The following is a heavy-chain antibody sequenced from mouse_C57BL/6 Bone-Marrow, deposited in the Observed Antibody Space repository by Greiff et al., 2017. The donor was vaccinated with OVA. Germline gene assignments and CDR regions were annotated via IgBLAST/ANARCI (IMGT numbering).Heavy chain of an antibody. CDR3: ARIGDGSSYVGFHWYAMDY. V-gene: IGHV8-8*01. CDR1: GFSLSTFGMG. CDR2: IWWDDDK. J-gene: IGHJ4*01. D-gene: IGHD1-1*01. Sequence: QVTLKVSGPGILQPSQTLSLTCSFSGFSLSTFGMGVGWIRQPSGKGLEWLAPIWWDDDKYYNPALKSRLTISKDTSKNQVFLKIANVDTADTATYYCARIGDGSSYVGFHWYAMDYWGQGTSVTVSS.